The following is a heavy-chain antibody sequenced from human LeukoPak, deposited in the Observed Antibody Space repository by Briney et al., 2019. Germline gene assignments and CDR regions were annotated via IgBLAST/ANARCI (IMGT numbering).Heavy chain of an antibody. Sequence: PGRSWRLSCVASGFTVSSYAMSWVSKAPGKGLEWVSAITGRGDRTYYADSVKGRFTISRDNSKNMLYLQMNSLRAEDTAVYYCLACYRSIPCYWGQGTLVTVSS. CDR3: LACYRSIPCY. CDR2: ITGRGDRT. V-gene: IGHV3-23*01. J-gene: IGHJ4*02. CDR1: GFTVSSYA. D-gene: IGHD2-2*01.